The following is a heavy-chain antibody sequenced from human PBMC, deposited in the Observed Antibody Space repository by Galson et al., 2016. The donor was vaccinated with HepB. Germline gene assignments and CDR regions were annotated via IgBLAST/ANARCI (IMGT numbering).Heavy chain of an antibody. Sequence: SLRLSCAASGLTIRHDQMHWIRQVPGKGLEWVAVISYNGKEKYYGDSVKGRFVTSRDNSKNTVSLQMNSLTTEDTAVYYCAKSRGSDQFFESWGQGALVTVSS. V-gene: IGHV3-30*18. J-gene: IGHJ4*02. CDR3: AKSRGSDQFFES. D-gene: IGHD3-10*01. CDR2: ISYNGKEK. CDR1: GLTIRHDQ.